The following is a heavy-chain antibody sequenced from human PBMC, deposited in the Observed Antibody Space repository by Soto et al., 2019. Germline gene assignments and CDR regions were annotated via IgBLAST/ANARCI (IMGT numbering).Heavy chain of an antibody. Sequence: PGGSLRLSCAASGLTFSSYAMNWVRQAPGKGLEWVAVISYDGSNKYYADPVKGRFTISRDNSKNTLYLQMNSLRVEDTAAYYCARTEGVVGVRSRWFDPWGQGTLGTVSS. CDR1: GLTFSSYA. CDR3: ARTEGVVGVRSRWFDP. CDR2: ISYDGSNK. V-gene: IGHV3-30-3*01. J-gene: IGHJ5*02. D-gene: IGHD1-26*01.